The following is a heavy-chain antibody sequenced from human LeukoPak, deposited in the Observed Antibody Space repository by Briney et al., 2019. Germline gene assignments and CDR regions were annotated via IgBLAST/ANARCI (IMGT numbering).Heavy chain of an antibody. V-gene: IGHV3-30*18. J-gene: IGHJ4*02. D-gene: IGHD2-15*01. CDR3: AKDPWSGGNCEDY. CDR2: ISYDGSNK. CDR1: GFTFRSYC. Sequence: PGGSLRLSCAASGFTFRSYCMHGVRQAPGKGLEWGAVISYDGSNKYYADSVKGRFTISSDNSKNTLYVHMDSLRAEATAVYYCAKDPWSGGNCEDYWGQGTLVTVSS.